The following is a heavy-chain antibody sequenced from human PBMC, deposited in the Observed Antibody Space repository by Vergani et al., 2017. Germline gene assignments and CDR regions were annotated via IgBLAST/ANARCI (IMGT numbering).Heavy chain of an antibody. CDR3: AKLYGLLWFGECDY. D-gene: IGHD3-10*01. CDR1: GFTFSSYA. CDR2: ISGSGGST. J-gene: IGHJ4*02. V-gene: IGHV3-23*01. Sequence: EVQLLESGGGLVQPGGSLRLSCAASGFTFSSYAMSWVRQAPGKGLEWVSAISGSGGSTYYADSVKGRFTISRDNSKNTLYLQMNSLRAEDTAVYYWAKLYGLLWFGECDYWGQGTLVTVSS.